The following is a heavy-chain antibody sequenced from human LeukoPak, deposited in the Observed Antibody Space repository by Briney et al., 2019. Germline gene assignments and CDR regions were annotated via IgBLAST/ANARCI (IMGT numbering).Heavy chain of an antibody. Sequence: SETLSLTCAVSGGSINSSNWWSWVRQPPRKGLEWIGEIYRSGSTNYNPSLKSRVTISVDKSENQISLKLSSVTAADTAVYYCARGDSSGYPDYWGQGTLVTVSS. CDR2: IYRSGST. CDR3: ARGDSSGYPDY. J-gene: IGHJ4*02. D-gene: IGHD3-22*01. CDR1: GGSINSSNW. V-gene: IGHV4-4*02.